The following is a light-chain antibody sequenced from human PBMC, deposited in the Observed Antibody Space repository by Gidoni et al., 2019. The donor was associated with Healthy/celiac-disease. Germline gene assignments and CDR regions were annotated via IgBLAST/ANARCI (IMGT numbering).Light chain of an antibody. CDR1: QSISSH. CDR2: AAS. CDR3: QQRYSTPMYT. J-gene: IGKJ2*01. Sequence: DIQMTQSPSSLSASVGDRVTITCRASQSISSHLNGYQQKPGKAPKLLIYAASSLQGGVPSRCSGSGSGTDVTLTISSLQPEDFAAYYCQQRYSTPMYTFGQGTKLEIK. V-gene: IGKV1-39*01.